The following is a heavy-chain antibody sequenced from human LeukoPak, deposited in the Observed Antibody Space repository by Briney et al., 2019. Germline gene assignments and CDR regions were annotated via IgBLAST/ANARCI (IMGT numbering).Heavy chain of an antibody. D-gene: IGHD3-3*01. CDR2: IYYSGST. V-gene: IGHV4-39*07. J-gene: IGHJ5*02. CDR1: GGSISSSSYY. CDR3: ARASTTAAQESWYYDFWSRLNWFDP. Sequence: SETLSLTCTVSGGSISSSSYYWGWIRQPPGKGLEWIGSIYYSGSTYYNPSLKSRVTISVDTSKNQFSLKLSSVTAADTAVYYCARASTTAAQESWYYDFWSRLNWFDPWGQGTLVTVSS.